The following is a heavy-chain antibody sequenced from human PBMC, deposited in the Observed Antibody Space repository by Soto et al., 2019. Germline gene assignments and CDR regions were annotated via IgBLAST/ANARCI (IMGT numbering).Heavy chain of an antibody. Sequence: SETLSLTCTVSGGSISSGGYYWSWIRQHPGKGLEWIGYIYYSGSTYYNPSLKSRVTISVDTSKNQFSLKLSSVTAADTAVYYCARNIVVVPAAIPSANWFDPWGQGTLVTSPQ. D-gene: IGHD2-2*02. CDR3: ARNIVVVPAAIPSANWFDP. V-gene: IGHV4-31*03. CDR2: IYYSGST. J-gene: IGHJ5*02. CDR1: GGSISSGGYY.